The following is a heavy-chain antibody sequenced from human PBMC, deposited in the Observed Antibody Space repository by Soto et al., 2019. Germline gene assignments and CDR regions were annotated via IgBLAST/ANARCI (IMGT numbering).Heavy chain of an antibody. J-gene: IGHJ3*02. D-gene: IGHD3-22*01. V-gene: IGHV2-5*02. Sequence: QITLKESGPTLVKPTQTLTLTCTFSGFSHTTSGVGVGWIRQPPGKALEWLAINFWDDEKRYSPSLKSRLTITKDTSKNQVVLSMTNMDPVDTGTYYCEDPDPYDSSGYLAFDIWGQGTMVIVSS. CDR1: GFSHTTSGVG. CDR3: EDPDPYDSSGYLAFDI. CDR2: NFWDDEK.